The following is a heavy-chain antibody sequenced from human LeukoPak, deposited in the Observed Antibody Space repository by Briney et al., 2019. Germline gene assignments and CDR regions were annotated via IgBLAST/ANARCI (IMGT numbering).Heavy chain of an antibody. V-gene: IGHV3-21*01. D-gene: IGHD4-23*01. CDR2: ISSSSSYI. CDR3: ARDIPPTVDFDY. CDR1: GFTFSNYS. J-gene: IGHJ4*02. Sequence: GGSLRLSCAASGFTFSNYSMNWVRQAPGKGLEWVSSISSSSSYIYYADSVKGRFTISRDNAKNSLYLQMNSLRAEDTAVYYCARDIPPTVDFDYWGQGTLVTVSS.